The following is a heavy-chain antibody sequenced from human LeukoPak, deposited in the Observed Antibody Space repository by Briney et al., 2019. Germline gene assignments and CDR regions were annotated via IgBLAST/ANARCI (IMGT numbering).Heavy chain of an antibody. CDR1: GFIFDDYL. Sequence: GGSLRLSCAASGFIFDDYLIHWVRQRPGKGLEGVSLISWDGGVTYHADSVKGRFTISRDNAKNSLYLQMNSLRAEDTAVYYCAELGITMIGGVWGKGTTVTISS. CDR2: ISWDGGVT. J-gene: IGHJ6*04. CDR3: AELGITMIGGV. D-gene: IGHD3-10*02. V-gene: IGHV3-43*01.